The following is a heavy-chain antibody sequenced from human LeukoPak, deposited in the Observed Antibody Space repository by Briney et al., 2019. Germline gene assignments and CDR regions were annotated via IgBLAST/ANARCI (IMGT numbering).Heavy chain of an antibody. Sequence: SETLSLTCAVYGGSFSGYYWSWIRQPPGKGLEWIGEINHSGSTNYNPSPKSRVTISVDTSKNQFSLKLSSVTAADTAVYYCARAPLRFKRFDPWGQGTLVTVSS. CDR3: ARAPLRFKRFDP. CDR1: GGSFSGYY. D-gene: IGHD3-3*01. V-gene: IGHV4-34*01. CDR2: INHSGST. J-gene: IGHJ5*02.